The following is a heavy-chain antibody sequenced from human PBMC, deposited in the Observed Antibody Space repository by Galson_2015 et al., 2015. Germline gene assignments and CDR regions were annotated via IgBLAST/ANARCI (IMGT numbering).Heavy chain of an antibody. CDR2: IYSGGST. Sequence: SLRLSCAASGFTVSSNYMSWVRQAPGKWLEWVSVIYSGGSTYYADSVKGRFTISRDNSKNTLYLQMNSLRAEDTAVYYCARGVYSSGWYVGFDYCGQGTLVTVSS. V-gene: IGHV3-53*01. CDR3: ARGVYSSGWYVGFDY. CDR1: GFTVSSNY. D-gene: IGHD6-19*01. J-gene: IGHJ4*02.